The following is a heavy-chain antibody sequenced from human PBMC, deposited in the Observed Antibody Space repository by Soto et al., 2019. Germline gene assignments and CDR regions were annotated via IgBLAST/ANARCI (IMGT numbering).Heavy chain of an antibody. CDR3: AHRGYSSVYFDY. J-gene: IGHJ4*02. CDR2: IYWNDDK. Sequence: SGPTLVNPTQTLTLTCTFSGFSLSTNGVGVGWIRQPPGKALEWLALIYWNDDKRYSPSLKSRLTITKDTSKNQVVLTMTNMDPVDTATYYCAHRGYSSVYFDYWGQGTLVTVSS. D-gene: IGHD6-19*01. CDR1: GFSLSTNGVG. V-gene: IGHV2-5*01.